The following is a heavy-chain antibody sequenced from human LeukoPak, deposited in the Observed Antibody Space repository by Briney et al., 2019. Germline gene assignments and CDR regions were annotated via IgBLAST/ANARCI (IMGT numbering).Heavy chain of an antibody. CDR1: GYTFTSYD. CDR2: MNPNSGNT. Sequence: GASVKVSCKASGYTFTSYDINWVRQATGQGLEWMGWMNPNSGNTGYAQKFQGRVTMTRNTSISTAYMELSSLRSEDTAVYYCATAPTALYSGNYYYYYGMDVWGQGTTVTVSS. J-gene: IGHJ6*02. D-gene: IGHD5-12*01. CDR3: ATAPTALYSGNYYYYYGMDV. V-gene: IGHV1-8*01.